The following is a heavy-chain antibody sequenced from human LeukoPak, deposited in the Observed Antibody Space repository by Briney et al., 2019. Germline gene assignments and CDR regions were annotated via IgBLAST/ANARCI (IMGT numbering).Heavy chain of an antibody. Sequence: GESLKISCKGSGYSFTNYWIGWVRQMPGKGLEWMGIIYPGDSDTRYSPSFQGQVTISADKSFKTAYLQWSSLKASDTAIYYCARRFCSSTSCFMWDYWGQGTLVTVSS. CDR3: ARRFCSSTSCFMWDY. D-gene: IGHD2-2*01. J-gene: IGHJ4*02. CDR2: IYPGDSDT. V-gene: IGHV5-51*01. CDR1: GYSFTNYW.